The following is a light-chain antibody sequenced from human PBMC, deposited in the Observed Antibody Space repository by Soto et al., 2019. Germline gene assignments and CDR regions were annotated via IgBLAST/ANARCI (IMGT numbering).Light chain of an antibody. J-gene: IGLJ2*01. CDR1: SSDVGSYNL. V-gene: IGLV2-23*01. CDR3: CSYAGISSLV. Sequence: QSALTQPASVSGSPGQSITISCTGTSSDVGSYNLVSWYQHHPGKAPKLMIYEGSKRPSGVSNRFSGSKSGNTASLTISGLQAEDEADYYCCSYAGISSLVFGGGTKLTVL. CDR2: EGS.